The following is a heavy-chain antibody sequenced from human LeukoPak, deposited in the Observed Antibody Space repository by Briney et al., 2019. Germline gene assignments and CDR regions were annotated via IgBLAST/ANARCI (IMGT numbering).Heavy chain of an antibody. D-gene: IGHD3-10*01. CDR3: ARDRALWFGEFHFDY. V-gene: IGHV3-74*01. CDR1: GFTFSSYW. CDR2: INSDGSST. Sequence: GGSLRLSCAASGFTFSSYWMHWVRQAPGKGLVWVSCINSDGSSTSYADSVKGRFTISRDNAKNTLYLQMNSLRAEDTAVYYCARDRALWFGEFHFDYWGQGTLVTVSS. J-gene: IGHJ4*02.